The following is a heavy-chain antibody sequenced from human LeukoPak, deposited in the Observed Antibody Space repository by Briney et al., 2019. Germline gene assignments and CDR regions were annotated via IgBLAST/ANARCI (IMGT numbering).Heavy chain of an antibody. CDR1: GYTFTSYD. CDR2: MNPNSGNT. D-gene: IGHD3-3*01. CDR3: ARGRLAYDFWSGYYRGDNSLLNWFDP. J-gene: IGHJ5*02. V-gene: IGHV1-8*01. Sequence: GASVKVSCKASGYTFTSYDINWVRQATGQGLEWMGWMNPNSGNTGYAQKFQGRVTMTRNTSISTAYMELSSLRSEDTAVYYCARGRLAYDFWSGYYRGDNSLLNWFDPWGQGTLVTVSS.